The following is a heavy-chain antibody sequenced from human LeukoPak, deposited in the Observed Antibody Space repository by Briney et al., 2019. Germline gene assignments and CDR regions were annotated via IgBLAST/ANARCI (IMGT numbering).Heavy chain of an antibody. CDR1: GFTFSSSG. Sequence: GGSLRLSCAASGFTFSSSGMHWFRQAPGKGLEWVAVISYDGRNKYYSDSVKGRFTVSGDNSKNTLYLQMNSLRPEDTAIYYCTRAWIQLWLPRYWGQGTLVAVSS. CDR3: TRAWIQLWLPRY. V-gene: IGHV3-30*03. CDR2: ISYDGRNK. J-gene: IGHJ4*02. D-gene: IGHD5-18*01.